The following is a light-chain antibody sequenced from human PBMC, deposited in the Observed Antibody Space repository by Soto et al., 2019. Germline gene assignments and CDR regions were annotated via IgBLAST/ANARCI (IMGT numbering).Light chain of an antibody. CDR3: QQYNNWPLA. V-gene: IGKV3D-15*01. J-gene: IGKJ4*01. Sequence: EIMMTQSPATLSMSPGERVTLSCRAGQSVASSLAWYQQKPGQAPRLLIYGASTRATGIPARFSGSGSGTEFTLTISSLQSEDFAVYYCQQYNNWPLAFGGGTKVQLK. CDR2: GAS. CDR1: QSVASS.